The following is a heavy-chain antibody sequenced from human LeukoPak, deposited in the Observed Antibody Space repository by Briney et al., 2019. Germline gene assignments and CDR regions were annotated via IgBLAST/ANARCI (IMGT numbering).Heavy chain of an antibody. V-gene: IGHV1-2*02. CDR1: GYTFTGYY. J-gene: IGHJ5*02. CDR3: ARDEDLQYCSSTSCYSGWFDP. Sequence: ASVKVSCKASGYTFTGYYMHWVRQAPGQGLEWMGWINPNSGGTNYAQKFQGRVTMTRDTSISTAYMELSRLRSDDTAVYYCARDEDLQYCSSTSCYSGWFDPWGQGTLVTVSS. D-gene: IGHD2-2*01. CDR2: INPNSGGT.